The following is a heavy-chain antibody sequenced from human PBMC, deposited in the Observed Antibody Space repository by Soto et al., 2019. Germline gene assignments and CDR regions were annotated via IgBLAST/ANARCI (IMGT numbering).Heavy chain of an antibody. CDR2: IKSQVYGGTT. CDR1: GFTFSDAW. J-gene: IGHJ4*02. Sequence: EVQLVESGGGLVKPGGSLRLSCAASGFTFSDAWMNWARQAPGKGLEWVGRIKSQVYGGTTDYSAPVKGRFTISRHDSTATMYLQMNSLETEDTGVYYCTSHDATEQNFVPYWGQGTLVTVSS. D-gene: IGHD1-7*01. CDR3: TSHDATEQNFVPY. V-gene: IGHV3-15*07.